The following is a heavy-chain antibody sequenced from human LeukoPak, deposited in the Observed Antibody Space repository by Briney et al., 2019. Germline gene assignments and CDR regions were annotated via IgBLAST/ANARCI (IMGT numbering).Heavy chain of an antibody. CDR2: IYYSGST. CDR3: ARGVAAAGTVYYFDY. CDR1: GGSISSYY. J-gene: IGHJ4*02. Sequence: SETLSLTCTVSGGSISSYYWSWIRQPPGKGLEWIGYIYYSGSTNYNPSLKSRDTISVDTSKNQFSLKLSSVTAADTAVYYCARGVAAAGTVYYFDYWGQGTLVTVSS. D-gene: IGHD6-13*01. V-gene: IGHV4-59*08.